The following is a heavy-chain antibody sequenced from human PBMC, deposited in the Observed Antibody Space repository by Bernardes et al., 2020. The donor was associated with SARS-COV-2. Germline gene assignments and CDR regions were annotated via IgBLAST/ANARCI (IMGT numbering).Heavy chain of an antibody. Sequence: ARSLRLSCAASGFTFRDYIMHWVRKAPGQGLERVAVIWHVGSREYYVDSVKGRFAISRDNSNNTLYLQMNNLRVEDTALYRCATEDGEWLESWGQGTLVTVSS. J-gene: IGHJ5*01. D-gene: IGHD4-17*01. CDR2: IWHVGSRE. V-gene: IGHV3-33*01. CDR1: GFTFRDYI. CDR3: ATEDGEWLES.